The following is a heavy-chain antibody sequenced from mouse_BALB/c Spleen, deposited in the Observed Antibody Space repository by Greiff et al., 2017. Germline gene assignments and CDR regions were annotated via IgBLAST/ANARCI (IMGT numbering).Heavy chain of an antibody. CDR3: TRRRGNYDV. Sequence: LQQPGSELVRPGASVKLSCKASGYTFTSYWMHWVKQRPGQGLEWIGNIYPGSGSTNYDEKFKSKATLTVDTSSSTAYMQLSSLTSEDSAVCYCTRRRGNYDVWGAGTTVTVSS. J-gene: IGHJ1*01. V-gene: IGHV1S22*01. CDR1: GYTFTSYW. CDR2: IYPGSGST.